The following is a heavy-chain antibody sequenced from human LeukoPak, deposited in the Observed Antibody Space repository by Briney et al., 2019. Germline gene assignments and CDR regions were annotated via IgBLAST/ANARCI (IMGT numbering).Heavy chain of an antibody. V-gene: IGHV3-33*01. CDR2: IWYDGSNR. J-gene: IGHJ6*02. CDR1: GFTFSSYG. Sequence: GGSLRLSCAASGFTFSSYGMHWVRQAPGKGREWVAVIWYDGSNRYYADSVKGRFTISRDNSKNTLYLQMNSLRAEDTAVYYCAREEQQLLYYYYGMDVWGQGTTVTVSS. CDR3: AREEQQLLYYYYGMDV. D-gene: IGHD6-13*01.